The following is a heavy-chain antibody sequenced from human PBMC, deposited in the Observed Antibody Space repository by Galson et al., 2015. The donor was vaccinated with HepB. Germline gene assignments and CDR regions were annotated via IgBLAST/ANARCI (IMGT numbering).Heavy chain of an antibody. CDR1: GFTFSTYG. CDR3: ARVGCSGGRCSPLREDLDC. Sequence: SLRLSCAASGFTFSTYGMHWVRQAPGKGLEWVAVIWYDGSNKYYVDSVKGRFTISRDNSKNTLYLQMDSLRAEDTAVYYCARVGCSGGRCSPLREDLDCWGLGTLVTVSS. D-gene: IGHD2-15*01. J-gene: IGHJ4*02. CDR2: IWYDGSNK. V-gene: IGHV3-33*01.